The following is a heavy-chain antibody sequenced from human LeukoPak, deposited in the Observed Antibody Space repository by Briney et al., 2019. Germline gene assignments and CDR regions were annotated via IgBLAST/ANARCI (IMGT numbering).Heavy chain of an antibody. Sequence: ASVKVSCKASGYTFTDYYVHWVRQAPGQGLEWMGCINPNSGDTNYAQKFQGRVTMTRDTSITTAYMELSRLTSDDTAVYYCARVPDYGGKDLDCWGQGTLVTVSS. CDR2: INPNSGDT. V-gene: IGHV1-2*02. CDR3: ARVPDYGGKDLDC. D-gene: IGHD4-23*01. CDR1: GYTFTDYY. J-gene: IGHJ4*02.